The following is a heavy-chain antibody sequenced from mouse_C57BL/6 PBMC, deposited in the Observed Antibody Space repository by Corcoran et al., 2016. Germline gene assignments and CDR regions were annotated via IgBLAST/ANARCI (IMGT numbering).Heavy chain of an antibody. J-gene: IGHJ1*03. D-gene: IGHD2-4*01. CDR1: GYTFTTYG. CDR3: ARRGAYYDYDHWYFDV. V-gene: IGHV9-3*01. Sequence: QIQLVQSGPELKKPGETVKISCKASGYTFTTYGMSWVKQAPGKGLKWMGWINTYSGVPTYADDFKGRFAFSLETSASTAYLQINNLKNEDTATYFCARRGAYYDYDHWYFDVWGTGTTVTVSS. CDR2: INTYSGVP.